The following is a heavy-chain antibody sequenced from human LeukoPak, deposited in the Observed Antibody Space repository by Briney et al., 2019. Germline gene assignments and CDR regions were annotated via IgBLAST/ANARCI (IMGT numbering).Heavy chain of an antibody. Sequence: PSETLSLTCTVSGRFISMYYGSCIRHPPGGGREWIGYIYYSGSTNYHPSLKRRATISVATSKNQLSLKLSAVTAADTAVYYCGRHSGYSSGWYGQWGGGTRHTVP. CDR3: GRHSGYSSGWYGQ. D-gene: IGHD6-19*01. J-gene: IGHJ5*02. CDR1: GRFISMYY. CDR2: IYYSGST. V-gene: IGHV4-59*08.